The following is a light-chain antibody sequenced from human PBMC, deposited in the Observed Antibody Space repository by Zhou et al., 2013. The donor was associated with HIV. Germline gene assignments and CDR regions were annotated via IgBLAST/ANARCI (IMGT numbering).Light chain of an antibody. CDR2: EAS. CDR1: QSIRNW. J-gene: IGKJ2*01. Sequence: DIQMTQSPSTLSASVGDRVTITCRASQSIRNWLAWYQQKPGKAPKLLITEASSLEPGVPSRFRGSASGTEFTLTISSLQPDDFASYYCQQYKSYSLTFGQGTKLEIK. V-gene: IGKV1-5*03. CDR3: QQYKSYSLT.